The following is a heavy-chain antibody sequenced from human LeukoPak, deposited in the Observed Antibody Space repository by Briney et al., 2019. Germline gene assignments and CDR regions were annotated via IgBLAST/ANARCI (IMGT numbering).Heavy chain of an antibody. CDR3: AHSITMVRGVISRVGYFDY. V-gene: IGHV2-5*02. Sequence: SGPTLVKPTQTLTLTCTFSGLSLSTSGVGAGWIRQPPGKALEWLALIYWDDDKRYSPSLKSRLTITKDTSKNQVVLTMTNMDPVDTATYYCAHSITMVRGVISRVGYFDYWGQGTPVTVSS. J-gene: IGHJ4*02. CDR1: GLSLSTSGVG. D-gene: IGHD3-10*01. CDR2: IYWDDDK.